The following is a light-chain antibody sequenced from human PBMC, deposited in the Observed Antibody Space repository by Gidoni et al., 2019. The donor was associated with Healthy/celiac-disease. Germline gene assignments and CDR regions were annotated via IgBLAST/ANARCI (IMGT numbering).Light chain of an antibody. CDR3: SSYTRSSTLYV. V-gene: IGLV2-14*01. CDR1: SSDVGGYNY. CDR2: EVS. Sequence: QSALPQPPSVSGSPRPSITISCTGTSSDVGGYNYVSWYQQHPGKAPKLMIYEVSNRPSGVSNRFSGSKSGNTASLTISGLQAEDEADYYCSSYTRSSTLYVFGTGTKVTVL. J-gene: IGLJ1*01.